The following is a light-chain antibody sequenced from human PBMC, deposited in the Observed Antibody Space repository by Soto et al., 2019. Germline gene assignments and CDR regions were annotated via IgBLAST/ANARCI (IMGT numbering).Light chain of an antibody. CDR1: QSVSSSY. V-gene: IGKV3-20*01. CDR2: GAS. CDR3: QQYNNWPPYT. J-gene: IGKJ2*01. Sequence: EIVLTQSPGTLSLSPGERATLSCRASQSVSSSYLAWYQQKPGQAPRLLIYGASSRATGIPDRFSGSGSGTDFTLTISSLQSEDSAVYYCQQYNNWPPYTFGQGTKVDI.